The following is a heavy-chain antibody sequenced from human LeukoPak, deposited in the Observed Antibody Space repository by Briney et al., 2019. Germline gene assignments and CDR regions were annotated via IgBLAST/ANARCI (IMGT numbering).Heavy chain of an antibody. Sequence: GGSLRLSCTNSGFTFSSYSMNWVRQAPGKGLEWVSHITASGTAMFYADSVKGRFTISRDNAKNSLYLQMNSLRDEDTAVYYCASSGSYRFDYWGQGTLVTVSS. CDR1: GFTFSSYS. CDR3: ASSGSYRFDY. D-gene: IGHD1-26*01. J-gene: IGHJ4*02. CDR2: ITASGTAM. V-gene: IGHV3-48*02.